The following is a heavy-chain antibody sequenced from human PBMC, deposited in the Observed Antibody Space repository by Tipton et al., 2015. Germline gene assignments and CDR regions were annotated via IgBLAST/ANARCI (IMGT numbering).Heavy chain of an antibody. Sequence: SLRLSCAASGLAFDDNGMSWVRQVPGKGLEWVAGITWNAGRTDYADSVKGRFTISRDNGKNLLYLQMNSLRYEDTAVYYCARSGGGGIYGAYSDYWGQGALVTVSS. D-gene: IGHD4/OR15-4a*01. CDR2: ITWNAGRT. CDR1: GLAFDDNG. CDR3: ARSGGGGIYGAYSDY. J-gene: IGHJ4*02. V-gene: IGHV3-20*04.